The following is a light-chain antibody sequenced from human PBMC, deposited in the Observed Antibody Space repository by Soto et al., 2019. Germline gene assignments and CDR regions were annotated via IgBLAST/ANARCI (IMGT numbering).Light chain of an antibody. Sequence: DIQLTQSPSFLSASVGDRVTITCRASHDISSYLTWYQQKPGKAPTVLIYAASTLQGGVPSRFSGSGSGTEFTLTISSLQSEDFASYYCQQFRSFPITFGQGTRLEIK. J-gene: IGKJ5*01. CDR2: AAS. CDR3: QQFRSFPIT. V-gene: IGKV1-9*01. CDR1: HDISSY.